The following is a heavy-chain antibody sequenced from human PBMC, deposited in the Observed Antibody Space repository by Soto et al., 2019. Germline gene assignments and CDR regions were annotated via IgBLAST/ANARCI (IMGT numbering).Heavy chain of an antibody. D-gene: IGHD2-15*01. CDR2: IYWDDDK. V-gene: IGHV2-5*02. CDR3: AHRAVLCSGGTCYSHPFDS. Sequence: QITLKESGPTLVKPTQTLTLTCTFSGFSFNTTGVGVGWIRQPPGKALEWLAIIYWDDDKRYSPSLKSRLTITKHTSKHQVVLTVTNMDPVDTATYFCAHRAVLCSGGTCYSHPFDSWGQGTLVTVSS. J-gene: IGHJ4*02. CDR1: GFSFNTTGVG.